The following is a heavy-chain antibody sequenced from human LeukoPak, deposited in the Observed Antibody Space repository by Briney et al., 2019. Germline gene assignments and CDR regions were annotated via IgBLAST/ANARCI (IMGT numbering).Heavy chain of an antibody. CDR2: FYYSGTT. Sequence: SETLSLTCSISGAPISRNSYYWGWIRQSPGKGLEWVAIFYYSGTTFKNPSLKSRVTISVDTSQSQFSLNLKSVTAADTAVYFCAKGRSPKAPFDSWGQGTLVTVSS. CDR1: GAPISRNSYY. CDR3: AKGRSPKAPFDS. J-gene: IGHJ4*02. V-gene: IGHV4-39*01.